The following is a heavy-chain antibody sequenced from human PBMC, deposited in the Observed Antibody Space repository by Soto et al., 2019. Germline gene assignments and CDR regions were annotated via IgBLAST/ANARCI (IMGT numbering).Heavy chain of an antibody. Sequence: QITLKESGPTLVQPTQTLTLTCTFSGFSLTAGVGVGWIRQPPGKALEWLALIYWNDDKRYKPSLRSRLTITKDTSKNQVVLTMTNMDPVDTATYYCAHEKNHYEGEDYYGYWGQGTLVTVSS. CDR1: GFSLTAGVG. CDR2: IYWNDDK. V-gene: IGHV2-5*01. CDR3: AHEKNHYEGEDYYGY. D-gene: IGHD3-22*01. J-gene: IGHJ4*02.